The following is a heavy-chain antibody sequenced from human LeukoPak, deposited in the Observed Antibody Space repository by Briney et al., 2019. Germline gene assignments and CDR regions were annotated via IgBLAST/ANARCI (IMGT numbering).Heavy chain of an antibody. J-gene: IGHJ4*02. Sequence: PGGSLRLSCAASGFTFSSYSMGWVRQPRGRGLGWVSAISGSGGSTYYADSVKGRFTISRDNSKNTLYMQMNSLRAEDTAVYYCAKGYRRIAAAVDYWGQGTLVTVSS. CDR2: ISGSGGST. D-gene: IGHD6-13*01. V-gene: IGHV3-23*01. CDR1: GFTFSSYS. CDR3: AKGYRRIAAAVDY.